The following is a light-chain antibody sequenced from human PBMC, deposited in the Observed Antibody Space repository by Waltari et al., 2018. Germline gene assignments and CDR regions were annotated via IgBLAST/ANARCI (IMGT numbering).Light chain of an antibody. V-gene: IGLV4-69*01. Sequence: QVVLTQSPSASASLGASVKLTCTLSSGHSSYAIAWHQQQPEKGPRYLMKVNSDGSHNKGDGIPERFSGSSSGAERYLTIYGLQSEDEADYYCQTWGTGPRVFGGGTKLTVL. CDR3: QTWGTGPRV. CDR1: SGHSSYA. CDR2: VNSDGSH. J-gene: IGLJ2*01.